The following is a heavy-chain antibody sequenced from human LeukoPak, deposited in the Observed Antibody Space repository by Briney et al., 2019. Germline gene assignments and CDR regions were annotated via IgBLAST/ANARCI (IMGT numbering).Heavy chain of an antibody. D-gene: IGHD3-22*01. V-gene: IGHV3-33*01. CDR3: ARELPPVVTYYFDY. CDR2: IWYDGSNK. Sequence: PGRSLRLSCAASGFTLSSFGMHWVRQAPGKGLEWVAVIWYDGSNKYYADSVKGRFTISRDNSKNTLCLQMNSLRAEDTAVYYCARELPPVVTYYFDYWGQGTLVTVSS. J-gene: IGHJ4*02. CDR1: GFTLSSFG.